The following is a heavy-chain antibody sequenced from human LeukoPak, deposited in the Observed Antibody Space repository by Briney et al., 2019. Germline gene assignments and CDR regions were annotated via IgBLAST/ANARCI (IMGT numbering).Heavy chain of an antibody. V-gene: IGHV3-30*18. CDR2: ISYDGSNK. CDR3: AKDRAYSNLFFDY. Sequence: TGGSLRLSCAASGFTFSSYGMHWVRQAPGKGLEWVAVISYDGSNKYYADSVKGRFTISRDNSKNTLYLQMNSLRAEDTAVYYCAKDRAYSNLFFDYWGQGTLVTVSS. CDR1: GFTFSSYG. J-gene: IGHJ4*02. D-gene: IGHD4-11*01.